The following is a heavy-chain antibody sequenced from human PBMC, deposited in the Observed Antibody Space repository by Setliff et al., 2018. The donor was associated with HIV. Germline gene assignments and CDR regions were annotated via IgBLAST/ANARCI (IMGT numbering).Heavy chain of an antibody. CDR3: VRHRSAVAGTRIGYCYYMDV. CDR1: GYSFTSYW. Sequence: PGESLKISCTGSGYSFTSYWIGWVRQVPGKGLEWMGIIDPRDSETKYSPSFQGQVTISADKAINTAYLQWSSLKASDTAIYYCVRHRSAVAGTRIGYCYYMDVWGKGTTVTVSS. CDR2: IDPRDSET. V-gene: IGHV5-51*01. J-gene: IGHJ6*03. D-gene: IGHD6-19*01.